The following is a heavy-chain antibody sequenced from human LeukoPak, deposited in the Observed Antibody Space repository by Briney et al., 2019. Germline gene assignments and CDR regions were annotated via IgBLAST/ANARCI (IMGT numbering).Heavy chain of an antibody. CDR3: ARSRGVLGGGFGSLYF. J-gene: IGHJ3*01. Sequence: ASVKVSCKASGYTFTSYDINWVRQAPGQGLEWMGWMDPNSGNTGHAQNFQGRFTMTRSTSISTAYMELTSLRSEDTAVYYCARSRGVLGGGFGSLYFWGQGTMVTVSS. V-gene: IGHV1-8*01. CDR1: GYTFTSYD. D-gene: IGHD3-16*01. CDR2: MDPNSGNT.